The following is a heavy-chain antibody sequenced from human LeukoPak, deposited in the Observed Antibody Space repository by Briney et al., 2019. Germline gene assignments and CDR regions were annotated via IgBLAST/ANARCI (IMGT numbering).Heavy chain of an antibody. CDR2: INPSGGST. CDR1: GYTFTSYY. Sequence: GASVKVSFKASGYTFTSYYMHWVRQAPGQGLEWMGIINPSGGSTSYAQKFQGRVTMTRDTSTSTVYMELSSLRSEDTAVYYCAGSYGDYVPPYNDAFDIWGQGTMVTVSS. CDR3: AGSYGDYVPPYNDAFDI. V-gene: IGHV1-46*01. D-gene: IGHD4-17*01. J-gene: IGHJ3*02.